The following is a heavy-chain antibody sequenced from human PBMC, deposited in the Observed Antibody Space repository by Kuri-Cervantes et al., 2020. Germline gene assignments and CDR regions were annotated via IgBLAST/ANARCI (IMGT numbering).Heavy chain of an antibody. V-gene: IGHV3-7*01. CDR2: IKQDGSEK. CDR1: GFTFSSYW. J-gene: IGHJ4*02. Sequence: GGSLRLSCAASGFTFSSYWMSWVRQAPGKGLEWVANIKQDGSEKYYVDSVKGRFTISRDNAKNSLYLQMNSLRAEDTAVYYCARDLWISGSGSYCKYYWGQGTLVTVSS. CDR3: ARDLWISGSGSYCKYY. D-gene: IGHD3-10*01.